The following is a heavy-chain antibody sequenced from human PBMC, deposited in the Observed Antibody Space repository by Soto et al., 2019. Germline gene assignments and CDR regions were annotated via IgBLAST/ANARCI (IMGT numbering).Heavy chain of an antibody. J-gene: IGHJ6*02. Sequence: QVQLVQSGAEVKKPGSSVKVSFKASGGTFSSYAINWVRQAPGQGLEWMGGIIRIFGTPDYAQRFQGRVTITADESTSTAYTELSSLRSEDTAVYYCARQGSNEYYYYGMDVRGQGTTVTVSS. CDR3: ARQGSNEYYYYGMDV. CDR2: IIRIFGTP. V-gene: IGHV1-69*12. CDR1: GGTFSSYA. D-gene: IGHD2-2*01.